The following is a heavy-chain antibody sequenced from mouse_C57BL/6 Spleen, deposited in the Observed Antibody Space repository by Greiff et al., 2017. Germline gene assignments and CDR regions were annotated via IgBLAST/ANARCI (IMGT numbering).Heavy chain of an antibody. CDR2: IYPSDSET. CDR1: GYTFTSYW. D-gene: IGHD3-2*02. Sequence: QVQLQQPGAELVRPGSSVKLSCKASGYTFTSYWMDWVKQRPGQGLEWIGNIYPSDSETHYNQKFKDKATLTVDKSSSTASLQLSSLTSEDSAVYYCAKGSASYYDAMDYWGQGTSVTVSS. J-gene: IGHJ4*01. V-gene: IGHV1-61*01. CDR3: AKGSASYYDAMDY.